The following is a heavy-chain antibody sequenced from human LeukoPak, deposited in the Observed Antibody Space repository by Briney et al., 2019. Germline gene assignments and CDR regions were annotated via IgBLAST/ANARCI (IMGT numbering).Heavy chain of an antibody. Sequence: GGSLRLSCAASGFTFYDYAMHWVRQAPGKGLEWVSLISGDGGSTYYADSVKGRFTVSRDNSKNSLYVQMNSLRTEDTALYYCAKDSWSSTSCYVEYWGQGTLVTVSS. CDR1: GFTFYDYA. CDR3: AKDSWSSTSCYVEY. J-gene: IGHJ4*02. V-gene: IGHV3-43*02. CDR2: ISGDGGST. D-gene: IGHD2-2*01.